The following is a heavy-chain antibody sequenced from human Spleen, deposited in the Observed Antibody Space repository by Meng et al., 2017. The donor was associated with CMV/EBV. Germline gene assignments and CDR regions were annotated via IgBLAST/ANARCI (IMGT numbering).Heavy chain of an antibody. CDR2: ITGSGGSS. D-gene: IGHD1-26*01. CDR3: AKRGGGYYPFDY. Sequence: GGSLRLSCAASAFTFSSYAMSWVRQAPGTGLEWVSTITGSGGSSYYADSVKGRFTISRDNSKNTLYLQMNSLRADDTAVYYCAKRGGGYYPFDYWGQGTLVTVSS. CDR1: AFTFSSYA. J-gene: IGHJ4*02. V-gene: IGHV3-23*01.